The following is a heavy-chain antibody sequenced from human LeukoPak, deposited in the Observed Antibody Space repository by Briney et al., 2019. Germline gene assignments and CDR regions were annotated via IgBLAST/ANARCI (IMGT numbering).Heavy chain of an antibody. J-gene: IGHJ4*02. D-gene: IGHD2-2*01. V-gene: IGHV2-5*02. CDR2: IYWDDDK. Sequence: SGPTLVSPTQTLTLTCTFSGFSLSTSGVGVGWIRQPPGKALEWLALIYWDDDKRYSPSLKSRLTITKDTSKNQVVLTMTNMDPVDTATYYCAHEGYCSSTSCPESATGLFDYWGQGTLVTVSS. CDR3: AHEGYCSSTSCPESATGLFDY. CDR1: GFSLSTSGVG.